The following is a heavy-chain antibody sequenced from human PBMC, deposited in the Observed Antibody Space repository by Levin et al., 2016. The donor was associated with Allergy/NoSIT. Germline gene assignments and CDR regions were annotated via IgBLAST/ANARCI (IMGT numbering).Heavy chain of an antibody. CDR1: GYTFSNYG. J-gene: IGHJ4*02. CDR2: ISAYNGNT. V-gene: IGHV1-18*01. Sequence: ASVKVSCKASGYTFSNYGISWVRQAPGQGLEWMGWISAYNGNTHYAQKLQDRVTMTTDTSTSTAYMELRSLRSDDTAVYFCSRGPDKYCSSTACYRSPPSVFDYWGQGTLVTVSS. D-gene: IGHD2-2*02. CDR3: SRGPDKYCSSTACYRSPPSVFDY.